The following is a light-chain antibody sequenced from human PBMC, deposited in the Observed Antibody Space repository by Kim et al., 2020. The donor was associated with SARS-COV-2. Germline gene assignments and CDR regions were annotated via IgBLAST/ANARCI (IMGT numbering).Light chain of an antibody. CDR1: QSVLYSSNNKND. Sequence: RATINCKSSQSVLYSSNNKNDLAWYQQKPGQPPKLLIYWASTRESGVPDRFSGSGSGTDFTLTINSLQAEDVAVYYCQQYFSISTFGQGTRLEIK. V-gene: IGKV4-1*01. J-gene: IGKJ5*01. CDR3: QQYFSIST. CDR2: WAS.